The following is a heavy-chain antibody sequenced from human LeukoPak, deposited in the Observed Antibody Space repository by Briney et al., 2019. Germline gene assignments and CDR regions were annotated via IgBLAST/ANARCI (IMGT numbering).Heavy chain of an antibody. D-gene: IGHD4-11*01. J-gene: IGHJ4*02. CDR1: GFIFSHYG. CDR2: IWSDGSNK. Sequence: PGGSLRLSCAASGFIFSHYGFHWVRQAPGKGLEWVAVIWSDGSNKFYGDSVKGRFAISRDDSQKTVFLHMNSLRVEDTAIYFCARDAQRGFDYSNSLRYWGRGILVTVSS. V-gene: IGHV3-33*01. CDR3: ARDAQRGFDYSNSLRY.